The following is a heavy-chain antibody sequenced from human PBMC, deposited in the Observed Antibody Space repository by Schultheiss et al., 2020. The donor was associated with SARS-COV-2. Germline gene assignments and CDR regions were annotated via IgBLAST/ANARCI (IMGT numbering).Heavy chain of an antibody. CDR1: GYSFTSYW. CDR3: ARGDGPQDSSGWFSPIGVWFDP. D-gene: IGHD6-19*01. V-gene: IGHV5-51*01. CDR2: IYPGDSDT. Sequence: GESLKISCKGSGYSFTSYWIGWVRQMPGKGLEWMGIIYPGDSDTRYSPSFQGQVTISADKSISTAYLQWSSLEASDTAMYYCARGDGPQDSSGWFSPIGVWFDPWGQGTLVTVSS. J-gene: IGHJ5*02.